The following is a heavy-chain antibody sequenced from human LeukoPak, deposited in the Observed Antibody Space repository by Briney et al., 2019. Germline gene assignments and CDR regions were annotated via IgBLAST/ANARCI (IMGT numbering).Heavy chain of an antibody. V-gene: IGHV3-11*01. CDR1: GFTLSDYY. CDR2: ISGSASTI. J-gene: IGHJ4*02. Sequence: PGGSLRLSCAASGFTLSDYYMNWIRQAPGKGLEWLSYISGSASTIYYADSVKGRFTISRDNAKNSLYLQMNSLRAEDTAVYYCARASRIAARPRDFDYWGQGTLVTVSS. D-gene: IGHD6-6*01. CDR3: ARASRIAARPRDFDY.